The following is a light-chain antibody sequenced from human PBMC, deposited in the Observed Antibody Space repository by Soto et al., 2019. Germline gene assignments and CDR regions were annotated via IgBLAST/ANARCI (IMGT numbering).Light chain of an antibody. Sequence: QSVLTQAPSVSGAPGQRVTISCTGSSSNIGAGYGVHWYQQLPGTAPKLLIHGNNNRPSGVPDRFSGSKSGTSASLAITGLQAEDEADYYCQSYDSSLSVVFGRGTKVTVL. CDR2: GNN. CDR3: QSYDSSLSVV. J-gene: IGLJ2*01. V-gene: IGLV1-40*01. CDR1: SSNIGAGYG.